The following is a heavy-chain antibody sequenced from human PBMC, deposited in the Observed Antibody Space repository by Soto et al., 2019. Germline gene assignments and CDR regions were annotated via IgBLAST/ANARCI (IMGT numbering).Heavy chain of an antibody. CDR1: RGFISSGSW. CDR3: AGSKNRGVSFDY. D-gene: IGHD3-10*01. Sequence: SETLSLTCAVSRGFISSGSWWSWVRQPPGKGLEWIGEIYRSGNTNYNPSLESRATISADPSKKQFSLWLSPVTAADTALYYCAGSKNRGVSFDYWGQGALVTVSS. J-gene: IGHJ4*02. V-gene: IGHV4-4*02. CDR2: IYRSGNT.